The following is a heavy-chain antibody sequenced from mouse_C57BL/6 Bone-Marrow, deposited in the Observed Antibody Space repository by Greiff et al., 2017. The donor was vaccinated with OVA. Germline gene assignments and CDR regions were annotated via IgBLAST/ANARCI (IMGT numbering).Heavy chain of an antibody. J-gene: IGHJ1*03. CDR2: IDPETGGT. CDR3: TKKGIGDYWYIDD. CDR1: GYTFTDYE. Sequence: QVQLQQSGAELVRPGASVTLSCKASGYTFTDYEMHWVKQTPVHGLEWIGAIDPETGGTAYNQKFKGKAVLTADKSSSTAYMEVSSLTYEDSAVYYCTKKGIGDYWYIDDWGKGTTVTVSS. V-gene: IGHV1-15*01. D-gene: IGHD2-13*01.